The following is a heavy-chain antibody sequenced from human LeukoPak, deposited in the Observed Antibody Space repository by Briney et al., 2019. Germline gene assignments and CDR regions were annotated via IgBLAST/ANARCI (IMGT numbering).Heavy chain of an antibody. CDR1: GFTFDDYG. CDR3: ARDVTDYDFWSGYYQPLYYFDY. CDR2: INWNGGST. V-gene: IGHV3-20*04. Sequence: GGSLRLSCAASGFTFDDYGMSWVRQAPGKGLEWVSGINWNGGSTGYADSVKGRFTISRDNAKNSLYLQMNSLRAEDTAVYYCARDVTDYDFWSGYYQPLYYFDYWGQGTLVTVSS. D-gene: IGHD3-3*01. J-gene: IGHJ4*02.